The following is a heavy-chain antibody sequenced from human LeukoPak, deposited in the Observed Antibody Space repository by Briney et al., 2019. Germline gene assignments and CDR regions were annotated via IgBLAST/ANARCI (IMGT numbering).Heavy chain of an antibody. CDR1: SGSISSSSYF. J-gene: IGHJ4*02. CDR3: GKTDIYFNPIDY. V-gene: IGHV4-39*07. CDR2: IYYNGRT. D-gene: IGHD3-9*01. Sequence: SETLSLTCTISSGSISSSSYFWGWIRQSPGKGLEWIGSIYYNGRTSYNPSLKSRVTMSIDYSKNQFSLKVSSVTAADTAIYYCGKTDIYFNPIDYWGPGSLVTVSS.